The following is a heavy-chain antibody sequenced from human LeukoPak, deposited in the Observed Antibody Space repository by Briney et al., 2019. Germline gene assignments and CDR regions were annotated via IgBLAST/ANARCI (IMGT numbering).Heavy chain of an antibody. CDR3: ARDKAPRYTYGLGH. Sequence: ASVKVSCKASGYTFITYGINWVRQAPGQGLEWMGWISPYDGSTNFAQNLQDRVTMTTDTITSTAFMELRSLRFEGTALYYCARDKAPRYTYGLGHWGQGTLVTVSS. D-gene: IGHD5-18*01. CDR2: ISPYDGST. V-gene: IGHV1-18*01. J-gene: IGHJ4*02. CDR1: GYTFITYG.